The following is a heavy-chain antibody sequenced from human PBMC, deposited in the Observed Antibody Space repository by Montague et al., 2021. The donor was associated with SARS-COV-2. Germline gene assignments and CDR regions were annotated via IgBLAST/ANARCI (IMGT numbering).Heavy chain of an antibody. J-gene: IGHJ3*02. CDR3: ARHGYYETYDTFDI. V-gene: IGHV4-39*01. CDR2: IYYTAST. D-gene: IGHD3-22*01. CDR1: GGSISSNSYY. Sequence: SETLSLTCTVSGGSISSNSYYWGWIPQLQGKGLEWFGYIYYTASTYYYLSLKSPVTISVDTSKNHFYLKLSSVTAADTALYYWARHGYYETYDTFDIWGQGTMVTVSS.